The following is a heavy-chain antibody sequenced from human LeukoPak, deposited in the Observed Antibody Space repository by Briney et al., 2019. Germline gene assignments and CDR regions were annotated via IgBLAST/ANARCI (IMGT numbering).Heavy chain of an antibody. V-gene: IGHV3-21*01. CDR1: GFTFSNAW. Sequence: GGSLRLSCAASGFTFSNAWMSWVRQAPGKGLEWVSSISYGSSYIYYADSVKGRFTISRDDAKNSLYLQMNSLRTEDTAVYYCARHNDGYRFASDIWGQGTLVTVSS. CDR2: ISYGSSYI. D-gene: IGHD5-24*01. J-gene: IGHJ3*02. CDR3: ARHNDGYRFASDI.